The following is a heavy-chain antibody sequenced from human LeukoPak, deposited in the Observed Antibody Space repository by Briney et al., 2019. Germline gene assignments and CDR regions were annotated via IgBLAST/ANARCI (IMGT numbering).Heavy chain of an antibody. D-gene: IGHD6-13*01. J-gene: IGHJ4*02. Sequence: GASVKVSCKASGYTFTSYDFNWVRQATGQRPEWMGWMSPNSGDTGYAQKFQGRVTMTRNTSISTAYMELSSLRSEDTAVYYCARAPSSWMRNPPDFDYWGQGTLVTVSS. V-gene: IGHV1-8*01. CDR2: MSPNSGDT. CDR3: ARAPSSWMRNPPDFDY. CDR1: GYTFTSYD.